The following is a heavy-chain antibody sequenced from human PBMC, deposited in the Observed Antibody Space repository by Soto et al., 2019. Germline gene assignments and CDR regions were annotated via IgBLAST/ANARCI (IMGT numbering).Heavy chain of an antibody. J-gene: IGHJ2*01. D-gene: IGHD5-12*01. CDR3: ARGRYSGYDRGGYWYFDL. V-gene: IGHV1-18*01. CDR2: ISAYNGNT. Sequence: QVPLAQSGAEVKKPGASVKVSCKASGYTVTSYGISWVRQAPGYGREWMGWISAYNGNTNYAQKLQGRVTMTTDTSTSTDYMELRSLRSDDTAVDYCARGRYSGYDRGGYWYFDLWGRGTLIAVSS. CDR1: GYTVTSYG.